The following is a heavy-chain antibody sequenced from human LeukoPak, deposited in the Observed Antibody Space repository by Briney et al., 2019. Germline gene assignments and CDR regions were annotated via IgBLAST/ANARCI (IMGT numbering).Heavy chain of an antibody. D-gene: IGHD1-1*01. CDR1: GFTFSSHA. CDR2: ISGSGGST. Sequence: GGSLRLSCAASGFTFSSHAMSWVRQAPGNGLAWFSPISGSGGSTYYADSVKGRFTISRDNSKNTLYLQINSLRAEDTAVYYCAKQTPTQRAWFDPWGQGTLVTVSS. J-gene: IGHJ5*02. CDR3: AKQTPTQRAWFDP. V-gene: IGHV3-23*01.